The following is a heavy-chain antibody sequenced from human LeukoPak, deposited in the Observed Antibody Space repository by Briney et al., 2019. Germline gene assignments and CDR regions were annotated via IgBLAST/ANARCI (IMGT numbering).Heavy chain of an antibody. CDR1: GYTFTGYY. J-gene: IGHJ4*02. CDR3: ARAFYYGSGPEDY. Sequence: GASVKASCKASGYTFTGYYMHWVRQAPGQGLEWMGWINPNSGGTNYAQKFQGRVTMTRDTSISTAYMELSRLRSDDTAVYYCARAFYYGSGPEDYWGQGTLVTVSS. D-gene: IGHD3-10*01. CDR2: INPNSGGT. V-gene: IGHV1-2*02.